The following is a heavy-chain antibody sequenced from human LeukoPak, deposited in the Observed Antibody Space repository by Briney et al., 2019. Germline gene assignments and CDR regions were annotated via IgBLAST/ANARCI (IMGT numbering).Heavy chain of an antibody. CDR3: ARDYYDSSGFGAFDI. CDR1: GYTFTAYY. D-gene: IGHD3-22*01. V-gene: IGHV1-2*02. CDR2: INPNSGGT. Sequence: ASVKVFCKASGYTFTAYYMHWVRQAPGQGLEWMGWINPNSGGTNYAQKFQGRVTMTRDTSISTAYMELSRLRSDDTAVYYCARDYYDSSGFGAFDIWGRGTMVTVSS. J-gene: IGHJ3*02.